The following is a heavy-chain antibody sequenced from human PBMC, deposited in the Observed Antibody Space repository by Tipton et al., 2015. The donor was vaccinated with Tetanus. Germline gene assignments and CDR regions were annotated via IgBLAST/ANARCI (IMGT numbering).Heavy chain of an antibody. Sequence: TLSLTCAVYGGTFNNYFWTWIRQPPGKGLEWIGEINYDGSTNYSPSLKSRVTFSLDTTKKQVSLKLSSVTAADTAVYYCARGDYYGSGTYDVWGQGTTVTVPS. CDR3: ARGDYYGSGTYDV. CDR2: INYDGST. CDR1: GGTFNNYF. V-gene: IGHV4-34*01. D-gene: IGHD3-10*01. J-gene: IGHJ6*02.